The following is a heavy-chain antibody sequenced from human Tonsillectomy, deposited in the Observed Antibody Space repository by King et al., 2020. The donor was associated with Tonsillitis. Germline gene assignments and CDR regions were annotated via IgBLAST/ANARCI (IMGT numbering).Heavy chain of an antibody. Sequence: VRLVESGGGVVQPGRSLRLSCATSAFTFSSYGMHWVRQAPGKGLEWVAVIWNDGRNKWYADSVKGRLTISRDDSKNTLYLQMNSLRAEDTAVYYCARSITGSTRGIDYWGQGTLVTVSS. CDR1: AFTFSSYG. D-gene: IGHD1-20*01. CDR2: IWNDGRNK. J-gene: IGHJ4*02. V-gene: IGHV3-33*01. CDR3: ARSITGSTRGIDY.